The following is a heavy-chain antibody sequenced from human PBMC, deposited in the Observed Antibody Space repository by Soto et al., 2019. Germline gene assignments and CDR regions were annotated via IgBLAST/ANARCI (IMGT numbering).Heavy chain of an antibody. CDR2: TSYTGNT. D-gene: IGHD5-18*01. V-gene: IGHV4-59*01. Sequence: SSETLSLTCIVSGGPITSYHWSWIRQFPGKGLEWIAYTSYTGNTNYNPSLKSRVTTSMDTSKNQVVLTVTDVDPADTATYYCVHGTLGSYGHVYFDYWGQGTLVTVSS. J-gene: IGHJ4*02. CDR3: VHGTLGSYGHVYFDY. CDR1: GGPITSYH.